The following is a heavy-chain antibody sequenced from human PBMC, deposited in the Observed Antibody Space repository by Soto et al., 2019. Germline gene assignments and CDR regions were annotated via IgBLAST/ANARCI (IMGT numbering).Heavy chain of an antibody. CDR2: ISGTSDSI. Sequence: QVQLVESGGGLVRPGGSLRLSCAASGFTFSDYYMSWIRQVPGKGLEWVAYISGTSDSIPYAESVKGRFTLSRDNAKNSLYLQMNSLRAEDTAVYYCARVAVITAAGTSDYWGQGTLVTVSS. CDR3: ARVAVITAAGTSDY. V-gene: IGHV3-11*06. J-gene: IGHJ4*02. D-gene: IGHD6-13*01. CDR1: GFTFSDYY.